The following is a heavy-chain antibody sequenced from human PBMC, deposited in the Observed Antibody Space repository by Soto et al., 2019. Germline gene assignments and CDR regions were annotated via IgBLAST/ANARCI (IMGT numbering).Heavy chain of an antibody. CDR2: INHSGST. Sequence: QVQLQQWGAGLLKPSETLSLTCAVYGGSFSGYYWSWIRQPPGKGLEWIGEINHSGSTNYNPSLKSRVTISVDTSKNQFSRKLSSVTAADTAVYYCAAIRPFAGIGRWGQGTLVTVSS. D-gene: IGHD1-26*01. V-gene: IGHV4-34*01. CDR3: AAIRPFAGIGR. CDR1: GGSFSGYY. J-gene: IGHJ4*02.